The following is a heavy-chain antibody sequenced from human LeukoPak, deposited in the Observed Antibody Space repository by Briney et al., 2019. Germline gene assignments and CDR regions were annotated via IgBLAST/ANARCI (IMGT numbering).Heavy chain of an antibody. J-gene: IGHJ4*02. Sequence: GGSLRLSCAASGFTFSSYDMHWVRQATGKGLGWVSGIGTVDDTYYPGSVKGRFTISRENAKNSLYLQMNSLRAGDTAVYYCARQRETAVAGTGFDYWGQGTLVTVSS. V-gene: IGHV3-13*01. D-gene: IGHD6-19*01. CDR3: ARQRETAVAGTGFDY. CDR2: IGTVDDT. CDR1: GFTFSSYD.